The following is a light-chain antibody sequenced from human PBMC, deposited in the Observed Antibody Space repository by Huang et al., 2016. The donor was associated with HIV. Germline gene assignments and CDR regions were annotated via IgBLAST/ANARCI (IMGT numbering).Light chain of an antibody. CDR1: QSVSSSY. CDR2: GAS. J-gene: IGKJ2*01. Sequence: EIVLTQSPGILSLSPGERATLTCRARQSVSSSYLSWYQPKPGQAPRLLIYGASSRATGIPDRFSGRGSGTDFTLTISRREPEDFAVYYCQQYGSSLYTFGQGTKLEIK. CDR3: QQYGSSLYT. V-gene: IGKV3-20*01.